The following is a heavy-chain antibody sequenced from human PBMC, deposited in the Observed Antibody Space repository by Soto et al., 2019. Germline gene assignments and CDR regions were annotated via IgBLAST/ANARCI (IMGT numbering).Heavy chain of an antibody. V-gene: IGHV1-69*01. CDR2: SVPIFNTS. D-gene: IGHD5-12*01. Sequence: QVQLLQSGAEVKKPGSSVNVACRASGGTFSTYPITWVRQAPGQGLEWVGVSVPIFNTSTYSRKFRGRVTITADESTTTAFMELSSLRSYDTAVYYCARSWLQSYYFEYWCQGTLVTVSS. CDR1: GGTFSTYP. CDR3: ARSWLQSYYFEY. J-gene: IGHJ4*02.